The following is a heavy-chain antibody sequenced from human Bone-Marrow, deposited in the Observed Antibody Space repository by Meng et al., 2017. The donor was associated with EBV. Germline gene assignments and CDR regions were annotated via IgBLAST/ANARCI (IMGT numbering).Heavy chain of an antibody. CDR2: ISNSGTTI. D-gene: IGHD1-26*01. Sequence: QWQWVEWWGGLVKPGGSLILSCAASGFIFSDSYMTWIRQTPGKGLEWISYISNSGTTIKYADSVKGRFTISRDNAKNSLYLQLNSLRVDDTAVYYCVRGSGRWTFDYWGQGTLVTVSS. CDR1: GFIFSDSY. J-gene: IGHJ4*02. CDR3: VRGSGRWTFDY. V-gene: IGHV3-11*01.